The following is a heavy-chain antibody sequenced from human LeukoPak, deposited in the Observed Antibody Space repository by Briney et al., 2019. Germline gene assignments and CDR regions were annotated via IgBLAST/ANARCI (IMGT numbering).Heavy chain of an antibody. D-gene: IGHD2-2*01. Sequence: PSETLSLACAVYGGSFSGYYWSWIRQPPGKGLEWIGEINHSGSTNYNPSLKSRVTISVDTSKNQFSLKLSSVTAADTAVYYCARRLSCSSTSCYPYYYYYYMDVWGKGTTVTVSS. CDR1: GGSFSGYY. CDR3: ARRLSCSSTSCYPYYYYYYMDV. V-gene: IGHV4-34*01. CDR2: INHSGST. J-gene: IGHJ6*03.